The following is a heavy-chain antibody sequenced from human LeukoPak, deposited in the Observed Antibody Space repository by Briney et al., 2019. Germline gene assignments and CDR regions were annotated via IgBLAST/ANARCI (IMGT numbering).Heavy chain of an antibody. CDR1: GFTVSGDY. J-gene: IGHJ6*03. D-gene: IGHD6-19*01. CDR2: ISGSGGST. V-gene: IGHV3-23*01. CDR3: AVGNEIAVAGDYYYMDV. Sequence: GGSLRLSCAVSGFTVSGDYMSWVRQAPGKGLEWVSAISGSGGSTYYADSVKGRFTISRDNSKNTLYLQMNSLRSEDTAVYYCAVGNEIAVAGDYYYMDVWGKGTTVTISS.